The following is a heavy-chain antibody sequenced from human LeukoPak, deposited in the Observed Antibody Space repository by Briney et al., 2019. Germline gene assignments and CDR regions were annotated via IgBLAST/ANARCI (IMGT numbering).Heavy chain of an antibody. V-gene: IGHV3-48*03. J-gene: IGHJ6*03. CDR3: ARYGFVVVVAARNYYYYYMDV. D-gene: IGHD2-15*01. CDR2: ISSSGSTI. CDR1: GFTFSSYE. Sequence: GGSLRLSCAASGFTFSSYEMNWVRQAPGKGLEWVSYISSSGSTIYYADSVKGRFTISRDNAKNSLYLQMNSLRAEDTAVYYCARYGFVVVVAARNYYYYYMDVWGKGTTVTVSS.